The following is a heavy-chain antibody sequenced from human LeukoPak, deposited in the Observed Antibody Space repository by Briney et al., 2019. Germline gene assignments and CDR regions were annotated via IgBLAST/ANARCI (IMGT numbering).Heavy chain of an antibody. CDR2: ISSGSTI. J-gene: IGHJ4*02. V-gene: IGHV3-11*01. D-gene: IGHD3-9*01. CDR1: GFTFSNAW. Sequence: GGSLRLSCAASGFTFSNAWMNWIRQAPGKGLEWVSYISSGSTIYYADSVKGRFTISRDNAKKSLYLQMNSQRAEDTAIYYCTGGKRHYDILTGYISGFDSWGQGTLVTVSS. CDR3: TGGKRHYDILTGYISGFDS.